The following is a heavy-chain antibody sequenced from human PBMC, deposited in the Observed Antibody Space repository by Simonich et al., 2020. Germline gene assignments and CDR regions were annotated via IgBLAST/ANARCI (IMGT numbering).Heavy chain of an antibody. D-gene: IGHD6-6*01. Sequence: QVQLQQWGAGLLKPSETLSLTCAVYGGSLRSSYWSCIRQPPGMGLDWIGSIDYSGSTNHTPSLKSRVTISVDTSQNQFSLKLSSVTAADTAVYYCARHDPGIASRPPSFYYYYYMDVWGKGTTVTVSS. V-gene: IGHV4-59*08. CDR2: IDYSGST. J-gene: IGHJ6*03. CDR1: GGSLRSSY. CDR3: ARHDPGIASRPPSFYYYYYMDV.